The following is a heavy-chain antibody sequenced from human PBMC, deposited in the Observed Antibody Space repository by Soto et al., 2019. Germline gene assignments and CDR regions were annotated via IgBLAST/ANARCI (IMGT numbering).Heavy chain of an antibody. CDR1: GGTFN. J-gene: IGHJ3*02. CDR2: IIPVIDTA. V-gene: IGHV1-69*06. CDR3: ARGSGADAFDI. Sequence: QVQLVQSGAEVKKPGSSVKVSCKVSGGTFNIRWVRQAPGQGLEWMGGIIPVIDTANYARKFQGRVTITADRATNVLYLEMRSLRFEDTAVYYCARGSGADAFDIWGQGTVVTVSS. D-gene: IGHD7-27*01.